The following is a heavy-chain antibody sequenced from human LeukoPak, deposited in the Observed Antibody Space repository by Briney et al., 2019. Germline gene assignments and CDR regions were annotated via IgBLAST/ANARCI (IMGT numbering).Heavy chain of an antibody. CDR2: IIPIFGTA. D-gene: IGHD5-12*01. CDR3: ASRNSGYDLFDY. CDR1: GGTFSSYA. V-gene: IGHV1-69*13. J-gene: IGHJ4*02. Sequence: SVKVSCKASGGTFSSYAISWVRQAPGQGLEWMGGIIPIFGTANYAQKFQGRVTITADESTSTAYMELSSLRSEDTAVYYCASRNSGYDLFDYWGQGTLVTVSS.